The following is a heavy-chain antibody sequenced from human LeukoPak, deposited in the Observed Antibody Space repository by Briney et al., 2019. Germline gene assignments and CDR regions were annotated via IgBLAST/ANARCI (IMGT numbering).Heavy chain of an antibody. CDR2: IYHSGST. CDR3: AGTYVLRYFDWLLSWYYFDY. CDR1: GGSISSYY. V-gene: IGHV4-59*04. D-gene: IGHD3-9*01. Sequence: SETLSLTCTVSGGSISSYYWSWIRQPPGKGLEWIGSIYHSGSTYYNPSLKSRVTISVDTSKNQFSLKLSSVTAADTAVYYCAGTYVLRYFDWLLSWYYFDYWGQGTLVTVSS. J-gene: IGHJ4*02.